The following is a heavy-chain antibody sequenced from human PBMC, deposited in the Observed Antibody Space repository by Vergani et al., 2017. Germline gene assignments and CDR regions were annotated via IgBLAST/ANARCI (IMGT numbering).Heavy chain of an antibody. Sequence: EVQLVESGGGLVQPGGSLRLSCAASGFTFSSYAMSWVRQAPGKGLEWGSAISGSGGSTYYSDSGKGRFTIPRDNSKNTLYLQMNSLRAEDTAVYYFANTMVRGFPAYWGQGTLVTVSS. CDR1: GFTFSSYA. CDR2: ISGSGGST. J-gene: IGHJ4*02. D-gene: IGHD3-10*01. V-gene: IGHV3-23*04. CDR3: ANTMVRGFPAY.